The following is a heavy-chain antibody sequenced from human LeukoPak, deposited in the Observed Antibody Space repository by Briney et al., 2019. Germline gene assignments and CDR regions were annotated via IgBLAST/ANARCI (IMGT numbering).Heavy chain of an antibody. Sequence: GGSLRLSCAASGFDFNIYEMIWVRQAPGKEPEWISYISSSGSLVYYADSVKGRFTVSRDNAQKSLFLQMNGLRAEDTAMYYCARDSLHNYGGTGYGYYFDYWGQGTPVTVSS. CDR2: ISSSGSLV. D-gene: IGHD4/OR15-4a*01. CDR1: GFDFNIYE. J-gene: IGHJ4*02. CDR3: ARDSLHNYGGTGYGYYFDY. V-gene: IGHV3-48*03.